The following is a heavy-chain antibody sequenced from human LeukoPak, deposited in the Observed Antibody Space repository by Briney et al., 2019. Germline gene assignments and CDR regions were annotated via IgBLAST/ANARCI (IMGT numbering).Heavy chain of an antibody. CDR3: ARDSPYGDYVEGAFDI. CDR1: GFTFSSYG. V-gene: IGHV3-30*02. J-gene: IGHJ3*02. Sequence: PGGSLRLSCAASGFTFSSYGMHWVRQAPGKVLEWVAFIRYDGSNKYYADSVKGRFTISRDNSKNTLYLQMNSLRAEDTAVYYCARDSPYGDYVEGAFDIWGQGTMVTVSS. CDR2: IRYDGSNK. D-gene: IGHD4-17*01.